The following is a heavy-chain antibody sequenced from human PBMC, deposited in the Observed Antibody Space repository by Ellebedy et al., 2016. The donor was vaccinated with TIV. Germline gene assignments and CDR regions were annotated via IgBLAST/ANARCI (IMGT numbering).Heavy chain of an antibody. J-gene: IGHJ4*02. CDR1: GFTFSSYA. D-gene: IGHD6-13*01. V-gene: IGHV3-23*01. CDR2: ISDSGGRT. Sequence: PGGSLRLSCAASGFTFSSYAMSWVRQDPGKGLEWVSGISDSGGRTDYVDSVKGRFTISRDNSKNTLYLQMNSQRAEDTAVYYCAKGSAAARPYYFDSWGQGTLVTVSS. CDR3: AKGSAAARPYYFDS.